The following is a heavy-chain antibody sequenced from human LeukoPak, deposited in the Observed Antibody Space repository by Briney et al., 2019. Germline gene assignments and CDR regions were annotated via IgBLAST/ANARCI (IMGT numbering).Heavy chain of an antibody. Sequence: ASVKVSCKASGYTFTNYGISWVRQAPGQGLEWMGWISTYSGHTDYAQKIQGRVTMTTDSSTTTAYMELRSLRSDDTAMYYCTRDSRIAVAGTGWFDPWGQGTLVTVSS. CDR1: GYTFTNYG. CDR3: TRDSRIAVAGTGWFDP. CDR2: ISTYSGHT. V-gene: IGHV1-18*01. J-gene: IGHJ5*02. D-gene: IGHD6-13*01.